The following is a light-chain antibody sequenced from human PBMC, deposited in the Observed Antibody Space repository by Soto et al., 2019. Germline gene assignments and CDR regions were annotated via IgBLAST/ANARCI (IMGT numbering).Light chain of an antibody. V-gene: IGLV2-14*01. CDR3: TSYTSNNSWE. Sequence: QSVLTQPASVSGSPGQSITISCTGTISDVGRYNYVSWYQQHPGKAPQLIIYEVTNRPSEISNRFSGSKSGNTASLTISGLLAEDEGDYYCTSYTSNNSWEFGGGTQLTVL. J-gene: IGLJ3*02. CDR2: EVT. CDR1: ISDVGRYNY.